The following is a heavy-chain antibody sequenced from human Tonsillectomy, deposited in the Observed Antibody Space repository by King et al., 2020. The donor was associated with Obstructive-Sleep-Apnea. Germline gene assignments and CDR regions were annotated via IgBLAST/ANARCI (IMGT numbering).Heavy chain of an antibody. D-gene: IGHD3-16*01. CDR1: GITFSSYS. CDR3: ATGGPDAFDF. CDR2: ISSSTSSI. V-gene: IGHV3-48*04. Sequence: VQLVESGGGLVQPGGSLRLSCAASGITFSSYSMNWVRQAPGKGLEWVSSISSSTSSIYYADSVKGRFTISRDNAKNSLYLQMNSLRAEDTAVFYCATGGPDAFDFWGRGTMVTVSS. J-gene: IGHJ3*01.